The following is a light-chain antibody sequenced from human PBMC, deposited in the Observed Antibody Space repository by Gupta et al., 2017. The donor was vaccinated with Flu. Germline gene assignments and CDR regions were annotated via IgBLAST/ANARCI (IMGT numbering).Light chain of an antibody. CDR2: GSS. Sequence: DILLTQSPATLSLSPGERATLSCRASQGVSSNYLSWYQQKRGQAPRLLIDGSSSRATGIPDWCSSSASGTDFTLTISRLEPEDVAVYYCQQDGSSPWTFGQGTKVEIK. J-gene: IGKJ1*01. CDR3: QQDGSSPWT. V-gene: IGKV3-20*01. CDR1: QGVSSNY.